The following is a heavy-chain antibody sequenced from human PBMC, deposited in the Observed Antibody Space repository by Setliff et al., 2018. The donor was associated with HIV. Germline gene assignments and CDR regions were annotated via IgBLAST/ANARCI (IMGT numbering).Heavy chain of an antibody. Sequence: GESLKISCKASGYSFTSYWIGWVRQMPGKGLEWMGIIYPSDSDTRYSPSFQGRFIISRDNSKNTLDLQMSSLEAEDKAVYYCVREERAADSGSYYSSRWFDRWGQGTLVTVSS. D-gene: IGHD1-26*01. CDR2: IYPSDSDT. CDR3: VREERAADSGSYYSSRWFDR. CDR1: GYSFTSYW. V-gene: IGHV5-51*01. J-gene: IGHJ5*02.